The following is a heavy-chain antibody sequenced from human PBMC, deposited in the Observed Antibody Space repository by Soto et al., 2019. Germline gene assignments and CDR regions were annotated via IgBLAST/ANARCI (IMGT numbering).Heavy chain of an antibody. CDR2: IYYSGST. D-gene: IGHD1-26*01. Sequence: SETLSLTCTVSGGSISSSSYYWGWIRQPPGKGLEWIGSIYYSGSTYYNPSLKSRVTISVDTSKNQFSLKLSSVTAADTAVYYCARREEWYFDLWGRGTLVTVSS. V-gene: IGHV4-39*01. J-gene: IGHJ2*01. CDR1: GGSISSSSYY. CDR3: ARREEWYFDL.